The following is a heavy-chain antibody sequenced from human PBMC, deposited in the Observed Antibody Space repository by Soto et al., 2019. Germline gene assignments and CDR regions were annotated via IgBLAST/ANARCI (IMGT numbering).Heavy chain of an antibody. Sequence: TLSLTCTVAGGSISSGDYFWSWIRQSPGKGLEWIGYISSIGSTYYNPSLKSRVSVSRDTSKNQFSLKLSSVTTTDTAVYYCARGLVISPSYYHRMDVWGQGTTGTVSS. CDR1: GGSISSGDYF. CDR2: ISSIGST. CDR3: ARGLVISPSYYHRMDV. J-gene: IGHJ6*02. D-gene: IGHD3-9*01. V-gene: IGHV4-30-4*01.